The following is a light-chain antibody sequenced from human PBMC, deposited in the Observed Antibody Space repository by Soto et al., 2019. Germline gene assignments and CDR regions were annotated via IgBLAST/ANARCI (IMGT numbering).Light chain of an antibody. CDR3: QQLKSYPIT. Sequence: IQLTQSPSSLSASVGNRVTITCRASQGISNFLAWYQQKPGKAPNLLIYAAFTLQSGVPSRFSGSGSGTEFTLTISSLQPEDFATYYCQQLKSYPITFGQGTRLEIK. J-gene: IGKJ5*01. CDR2: AAF. V-gene: IGKV1-9*01. CDR1: QGISNF.